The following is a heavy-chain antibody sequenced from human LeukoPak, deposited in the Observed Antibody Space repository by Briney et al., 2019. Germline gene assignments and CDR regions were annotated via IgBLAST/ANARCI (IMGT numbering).Heavy chain of an antibody. J-gene: IGHJ3*02. CDR1: GGSFSGYY. CDR2: VYYSGST. V-gene: IGHV4-59*08. D-gene: IGHD1-26*01. CDR3: ARPGIVGNGNAFDI. Sequence: SETLSLTCAVYGGSFSGYYWSWIRQPPGKGLDYIGYVYYSGSTNYNPSLKSRVTISVDTSKNQFSLKLISVTAADTAVYYCARPGIVGNGNAFDIWGQGTMVTVSS.